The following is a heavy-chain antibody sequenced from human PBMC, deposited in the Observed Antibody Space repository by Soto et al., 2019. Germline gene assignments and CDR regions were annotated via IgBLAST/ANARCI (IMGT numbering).Heavy chain of an antibody. CDR1: GFTFSSYS. D-gene: IGHD4-17*01. Sequence: PGGSLRLSCAASGFTFSSYSMNWVRQAPGKGLEWVSSISSSSSYIYYADSVKGRFTISRDNAKNSLYLQMNSLRAGDTAVYYCARDRQPSYGEYGPGYFDYWGQGTLVTVSS. J-gene: IGHJ4*02. CDR2: ISSSSSYI. V-gene: IGHV3-21*01. CDR3: ARDRQPSYGEYGPGYFDY.